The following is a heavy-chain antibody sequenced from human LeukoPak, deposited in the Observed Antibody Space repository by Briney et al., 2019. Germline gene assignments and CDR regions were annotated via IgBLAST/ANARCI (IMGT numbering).Heavy chain of an antibody. CDR3: ASARWDY. CDR1: GGSIITNHW. V-gene: IGHV4-4*02. CDR2: IYRSGST. D-gene: IGHD5-24*01. J-gene: IGHJ4*02. Sequence: SGTLSLTCGVSGGSIITNHWWSWVRQPPGKGLEWIGEIYRSGSTNYNPSLMSRVTISVDKSRNQFSLNLISVTAADTAVYYCASARWDYWGQGTLVTVSS.